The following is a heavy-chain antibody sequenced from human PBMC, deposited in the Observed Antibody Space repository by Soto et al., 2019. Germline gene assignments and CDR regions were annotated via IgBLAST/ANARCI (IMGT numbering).Heavy chain of an antibody. Sequence: GSLRLSCAASGFTFSSYAMHWVRQAPGKGLEWVAVISYDGSNKYYADSVKGRFTISRDNSKNTLYLQMNSLRAEDTAVYYCARATPYCSSTSCQVGMDVWGQGTTVTVS. CDR1: GFTFSSYA. CDR2: ISYDGSNK. V-gene: IGHV3-30-3*01. CDR3: ARATPYCSSTSCQVGMDV. D-gene: IGHD2-2*01. J-gene: IGHJ6*02.